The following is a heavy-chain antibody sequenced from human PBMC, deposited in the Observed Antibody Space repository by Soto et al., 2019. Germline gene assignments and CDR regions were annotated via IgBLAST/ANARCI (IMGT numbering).Heavy chain of an antibody. V-gene: IGHV4-59*01. CDR3: ARTWGSPNDY. CDR2: IYYSGST. D-gene: IGHD3-16*01. J-gene: IGHJ4*02. Sequence: QVQLQESGPGLVKPSETLSLTCVVSGGSLSSYYWSWIRQPPGKGLEWIGYIYYSGSTNYNPSLKRRATMSVDAPNNQFSLKLSSVTAADTAVYYCARTWGSPNDYWGRGTLVTVSS. CDR1: GGSLSSYY.